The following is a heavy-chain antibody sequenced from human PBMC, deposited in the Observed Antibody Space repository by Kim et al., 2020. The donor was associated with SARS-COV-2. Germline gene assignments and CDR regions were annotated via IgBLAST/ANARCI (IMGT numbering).Heavy chain of an antibody. V-gene: IGHV3-48*02. CDR2: ISTSGTTI. CDR3: ARDGPSSLDGKIPFHD. D-gene: IGHD2-21*01. J-gene: IGHJ4*02. CDR1: GFTFSSHS. Sequence: GGSLRLSCVASGFTFSSHSLNWVRQAPGKGLEWVSHISTSGTTIYYADSVKGRFTISRDNAKSSVYLQMNRLRDEDTAVYYCARDGPSSLDGKIPFHDWGQGTLVTVSS.